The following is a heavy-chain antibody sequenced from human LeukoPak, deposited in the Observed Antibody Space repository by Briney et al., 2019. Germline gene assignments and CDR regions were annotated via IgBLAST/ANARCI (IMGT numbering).Heavy chain of an antibody. CDR1: GITVSSNY. V-gene: IGHV3-66*01. CDR2: IYGGGST. CDR3: ATLAVAGAENAFDF. Sequence: GGSLRLSCAASGITVSSNYKSWVRQAPGKGLEWVSVIYGGGSTYYADSVKGRFTISGDNSKNTLYLQMNSLRAEDTAVYYCATLAVAGAENAFDFWGLGTMVTVSS. D-gene: IGHD6-19*01. J-gene: IGHJ3*01.